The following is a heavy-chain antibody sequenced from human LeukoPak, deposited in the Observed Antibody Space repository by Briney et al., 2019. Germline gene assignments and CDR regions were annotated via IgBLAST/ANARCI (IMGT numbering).Heavy chain of an antibody. CDR1: GGSFSGYY. D-gene: IGHD3-10*01. CDR2: INHSGST. Sequence: SETLSLTCAVYGGSFSGYYWSWIRQPPGKGLEWIGEINHSGSTNYNPSLKSRVTISVDTSKNQFSLKLSSVTAADTAVYYCARGVGNTMVRKRNRDYYYYMDVWGKGTTVTISS. CDR3: ARGVGNTMVRKRNRDYYYYMDV. V-gene: IGHV4-34*01. J-gene: IGHJ6*03.